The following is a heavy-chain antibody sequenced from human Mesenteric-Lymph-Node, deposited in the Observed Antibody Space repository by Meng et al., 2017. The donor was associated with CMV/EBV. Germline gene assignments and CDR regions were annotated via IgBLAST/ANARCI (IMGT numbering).Heavy chain of an antibody. CDR1: GGSFSGYY. CDR3: ARHRFLEWLLYPNWFDP. D-gene: IGHD3-3*01. CDR2: INHSGST. Sequence: GSLRLSCAVYGGSFSGYYWSWIRQPPGKGLEWIGEINHSGSTNYNPSLKSRVTISVDTSKNQFSLKLSSVTAADTAVYYCARHRFLEWLLYPNWFDPWGQGTLVTVSS. V-gene: IGHV4-34*01. J-gene: IGHJ5*02.